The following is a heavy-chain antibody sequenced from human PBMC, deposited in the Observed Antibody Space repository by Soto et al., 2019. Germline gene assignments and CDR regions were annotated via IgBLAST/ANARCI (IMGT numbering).Heavy chain of an antibody. D-gene: IGHD2-2*01. CDR1: GGSISSGGYY. V-gene: IGHV4-31*03. CDR2: IYYSGST. Sequence: SETLSLTCTVSGGSISSGGYYWSWIRQHPGKGLEWIGYIYYSGSTYYNPSLKSRVTISVDTSKNQFSLKLSSVTAADTAVYYCARGAGCSSTSCSYYYYYGMDVWGQGTTVTVSS. CDR3: ARGAGCSSTSCSYYYYYGMDV. J-gene: IGHJ6*02.